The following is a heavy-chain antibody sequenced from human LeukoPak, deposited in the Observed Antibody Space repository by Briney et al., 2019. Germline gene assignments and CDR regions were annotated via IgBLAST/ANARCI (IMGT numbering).Heavy chain of an antibody. CDR3: AGGARRQQPFDY. D-gene: IGHD6-13*01. CDR2: IYSGGST. Sequence: GGSLRLSCAASEFTVSSNYMNWVRQAPGKGLEWVSVIYSGGSTYYADSVKGRFTISRGNSKNTLYLQMNSLRAEDTAVYYCAGGARRQQPFDYWGQGTLVTVSS. CDR1: EFTVSSNY. V-gene: IGHV3-66*01. J-gene: IGHJ4*02.